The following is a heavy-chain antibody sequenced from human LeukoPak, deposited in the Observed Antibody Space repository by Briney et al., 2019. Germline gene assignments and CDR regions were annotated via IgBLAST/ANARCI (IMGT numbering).Heavy chain of an antibody. CDR1: GFTFSGSA. V-gene: IGHV3-73*01. Sequence: GGSLRLSCAASGFTFSGSAMHWVRQASGKGLEWVGRIRSKANSYATAYAASVKGRFTVSRDDSKNTLYLQMNSPRAEDTAVYYCAKGSKEVLFTRDHYMDVWGKGTTVTISS. CDR3: AKGSKEVLFTRDHYMDV. CDR2: IRSKANSYAT. D-gene: IGHD3-3*01. J-gene: IGHJ6*03.